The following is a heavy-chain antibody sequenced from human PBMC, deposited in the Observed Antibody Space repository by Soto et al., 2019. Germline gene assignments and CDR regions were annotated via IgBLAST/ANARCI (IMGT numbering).Heavy chain of an antibody. CDR2: IYHTGNT. V-gene: IGHV4-30-4*01. CDR1: GGSISDGSY. D-gene: IGHD2-2*01. CDR3: ARDEYQLLSSVSWFDS. Sequence: PXETLCLTCTVSGGSISDGSYWSCIRQTPGKGLEWIGYIYHTGNTYYNPSLRSRVSISVDKSKSQFSLKLISVTAADTAVYFCARDEYQLLSSVSWFDSWGQGTLVTVSS. J-gene: IGHJ5*01.